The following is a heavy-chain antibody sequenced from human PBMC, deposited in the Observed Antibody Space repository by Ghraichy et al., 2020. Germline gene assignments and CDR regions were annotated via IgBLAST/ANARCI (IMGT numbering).Heavy chain of an antibody. J-gene: IGHJ5*02. V-gene: IGHV4-34*01. Sequence: SETLSLTCAVYGGSFSGYYWSWIRQPPGKGLEWIGEINHSGSTNYNPSLKSRVTISVDTSKNQFSLKLSSVTAADTAVYYCARYILTGYPWFDPWGQGTLVTVSS. CDR2: INHSGST. CDR1: GGSFSGYY. CDR3: ARYILTGYPWFDP. D-gene: IGHD3-9*01.